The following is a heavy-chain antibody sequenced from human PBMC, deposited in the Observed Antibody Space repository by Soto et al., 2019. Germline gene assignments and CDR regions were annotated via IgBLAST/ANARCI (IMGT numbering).Heavy chain of an antibody. Sequence: QVQLVESGGGVVQPGRSLRLSCAASGFTFSSYGMHWVRQAPGKGLEGVAVISYAGSNKYYADSVKGRFTISRDNSKNTLYLQMNTLRAEDTVVYYCAKDGGGRDIVFLVAGPFDYWGQGTLVTFSS. CDR1: GFTFSSYG. CDR3: AKDGGGRDIVFLVAGPFDY. CDR2: ISYAGSNK. J-gene: IGHJ4*02. V-gene: IGHV3-30*18. D-gene: IGHD2-15*01.